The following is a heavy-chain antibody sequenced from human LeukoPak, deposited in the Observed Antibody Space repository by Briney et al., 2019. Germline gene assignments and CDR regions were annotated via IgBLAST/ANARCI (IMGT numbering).Heavy chain of an antibody. D-gene: IGHD2-2*01. CDR2: IHHSGST. CDR1: GYSISSGYY. Sequence: SETLSLTCTVSGYSISSGYYWGWIRQPPGKGLEWIATIHHSGSTYYNPSLKSRVTISVDTSKNQFSLKLTSVTAADTAVYYCARVPRGSSTGCWGPGTLVTVSS. J-gene: IGHJ4*02. CDR3: ARVPRGSSTGC. V-gene: IGHV4-38-2*02.